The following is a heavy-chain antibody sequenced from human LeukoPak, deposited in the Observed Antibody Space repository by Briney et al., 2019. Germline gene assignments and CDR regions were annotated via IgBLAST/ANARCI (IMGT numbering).Heavy chain of an antibody. D-gene: IGHD2-2*01. CDR1: GYTFTSYG. Sequence: GASVKVSCKASGYTFTSYGISWVRQAPGQGLEWMGWINTYNGNTNYVQKLQGRVTMTTDTSTSTAYMELRSLRSDDTAVYYCARESPGLLPTAPRGYYFDYWGQGTLVTVSS. CDR3: ARESPGLLPTAPRGYYFDY. J-gene: IGHJ4*02. V-gene: IGHV1-18*01. CDR2: INTYNGNT.